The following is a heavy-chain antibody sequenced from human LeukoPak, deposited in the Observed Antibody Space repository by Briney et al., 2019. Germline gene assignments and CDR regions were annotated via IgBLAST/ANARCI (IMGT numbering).Heavy chain of an antibody. D-gene: IGHD5-12*01. J-gene: IGHJ4*02. CDR2: IRYDGSNK. CDR3: AKDLVDIVATIDHYFDY. CDR1: GFTFSSYG. V-gene: IGHV3-30*02. Sequence: GGSLRLSCAASGFTFSSYGMHWVRQAPGKGLDWVAFIRYDGSNKYYADSVKGRFTISRDNSKNTLYLQMNSLRAEDTAVYYCAKDLVDIVATIDHYFDYWGQGTLLTVSS.